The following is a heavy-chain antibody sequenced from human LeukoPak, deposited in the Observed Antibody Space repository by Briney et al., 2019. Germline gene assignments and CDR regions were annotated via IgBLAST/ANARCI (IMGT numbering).Heavy chain of an antibody. CDR3: TRESGAFSPFGF. V-gene: IGHV4-4*02. D-gene: IGHD1-26*01. CDR2: VHLSGAT. CDR1: GGSITTTNW. J-gene: IGHJ4*02. Sequence: PSGTLSLTCAVSGGSITTTNWWSWVRQPPGKGLEWVGEVHLSGATNYNPSLESRVSMSIDKSKNHLSLEVTSVTAADTAIYYCTRESGAFSPFGFWGQGTLLTVSS.